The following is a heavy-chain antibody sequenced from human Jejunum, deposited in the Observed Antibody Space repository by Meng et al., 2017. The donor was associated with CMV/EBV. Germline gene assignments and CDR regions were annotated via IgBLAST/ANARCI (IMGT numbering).Heavy chain of an antibody. Sequence: FISHWMHCVLQAPGKGLVWVSRIDGDGSYTNYADSVQGRFTISRDNAKSTLFLEMNSLRVEDTAVYYCARDAAYCDGGGCYSAYYFDYWGQGALVTVSS. CDR3: ARDAAYCDGGGCYSAYYFDY. J-gene: IGHJ4*02. V-gene: IGHV3-74*01. CDR1: FISHW. CDR2: IDGDGSYT. D-gene: IGHD2-15*01.